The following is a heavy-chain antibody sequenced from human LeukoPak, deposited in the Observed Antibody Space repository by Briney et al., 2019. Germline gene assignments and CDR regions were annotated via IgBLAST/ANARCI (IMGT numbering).Heavy chain of an antibody. V-gene: IGHV3-23*01. D-gene: IGHD5-18*01. Sequence: QAGGSLRLSCAASGFTFSSYAMSWVRQAPGKGLEWVSGITYGDGSTYYADSLRGRFTISRDNSKNTLYLQMNSLRAEDTAVYYCARTGYNYGTPLNNWGQGTLVTVSS. CDR2: ITYGDGST. CDR3: ARTGYNYGTPLNN. J-gene: IGHJ4*02. CDR1: GFTFSSYA.